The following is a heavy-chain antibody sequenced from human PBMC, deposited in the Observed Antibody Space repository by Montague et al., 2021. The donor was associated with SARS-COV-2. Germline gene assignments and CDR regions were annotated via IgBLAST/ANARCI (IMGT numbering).Heavy chain of an antibody. CDR2: FYYAGGT. V-gene: IGHV4-39*01. J-gene: IGHJ4*02. Sequence: SETLSLTCTVSGGSVSSISSHWGWIRQPPGKGLEYIGSFYYAGGTQYNPSLKSRVTISADTSNNQFSLKMNSVTAADTAVFFCARLYGSSFDYWGQGTLVTVSS. D-gene: IGHD4-17*01. CDR3: ARLYGSSFDY. CDR1: GGSVSSISSH.